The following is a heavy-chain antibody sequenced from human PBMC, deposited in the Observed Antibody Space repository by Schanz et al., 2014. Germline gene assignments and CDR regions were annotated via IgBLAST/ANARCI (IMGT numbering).Heavy chain of an antibody. V-gene: IGHV3-21*01. CDR1: GFTFSDYS. CDR3: AREEGYGYGPGAFDI. Sequence: EVHLVESGGGLVKPGGSLRLSCGASGFTFSDYSMNWVRQAPGKGLEWVSSISDSSSYIYYADSVKGRFTISRDNSKNTLSLQMNSLRAEDTAVYYCAREEGYGYGPGAFDIWGQGTMVTVSS. J-gene: IGHJ3*02. CDR2: ISDSSSYI. D-gene: IGHD5-18*01.